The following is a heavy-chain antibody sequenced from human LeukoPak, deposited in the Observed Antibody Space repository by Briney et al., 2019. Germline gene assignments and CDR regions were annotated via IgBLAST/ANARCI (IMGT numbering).Heavy chain of an antibody. Sequence: PSETLSLTCTVSGGSISSYYWSWIRQPPGKGLEWIGYIYYSGSTNYNPSLKSRVTISVDTSKNQFSLKLSSVTAADTAVYYCARDGPYYYDSSGYGAFDIWGQGTMATVSS. CDR1: GGSISSYY. J-gene: IGHJ3*02. V-gene: IGHV4-59*01. CDR2: IYYSGST. D-gene: IGHD3-22*01. CDR3: ARDGPYYYDSSGYGAFDI.